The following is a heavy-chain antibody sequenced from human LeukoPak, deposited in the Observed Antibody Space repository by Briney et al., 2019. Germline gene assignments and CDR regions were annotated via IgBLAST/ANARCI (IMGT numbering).Heavy chain of an antibody. CDR2: ISYDGSNK. CDR3: AKRAHSSSSGSAFDV. V-gene: IGHV3-30*18. CDR1: GFIFSDYG. Sequence: PGGSLRLSCAASGFIFSDYGMHWVRQAPGKGLEWVAAISYDGSNKFYGDSVKGRFTISRDSSMNMLYLHMNSLRTEDTAVYYCAKRAHSSSSGSAFDVWGQGTTVTVPS. J-gene: IGHJ3*01. D-gene: IGHD6-6*01.